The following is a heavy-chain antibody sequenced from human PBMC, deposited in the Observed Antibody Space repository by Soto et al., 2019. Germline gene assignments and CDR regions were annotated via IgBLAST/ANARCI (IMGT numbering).Heavy chain of an antibody. CDR2: INHSGST. D-gene: IGHD3-9*01. V-gene: IGHV4-34*01. CDR3: ASDILTGYYPNYYGMDV. Sequence: ETLSLTCAVYGGSFSGYYWSWIRQPPGKGLEWIGEINHSGSTNYNPSLKSRVTISVDTSKNQFSLKLSSVTAADTDVYYCASDILTGYYPNYYGMDVWGQGTTVTVSS. J-gene: IGHJ6*02. CDR1: GGSFSGYY.